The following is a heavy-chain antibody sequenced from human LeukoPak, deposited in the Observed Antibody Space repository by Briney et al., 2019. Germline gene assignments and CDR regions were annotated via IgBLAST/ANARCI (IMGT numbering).Heavy chain of an antibody. CDR2: IYHSGRT. CDR3: ASMPIVGATVDWFDP. Sequence: SETLSLTCTVSGYSISSGYYWGWIRQPPGKGLEWIGSIYHSGRTFYNPSLKSRVTISVDASKNQFSLKLSSVTAADTAVYYCASMPIVGATVDWFDPWGQGTLVTVSS. D-gene: IGHD1-26*01. J-gene: IGHJ5*02. CDR1: GYSISSGYY. V-gene: IGHV4-38-2*02.